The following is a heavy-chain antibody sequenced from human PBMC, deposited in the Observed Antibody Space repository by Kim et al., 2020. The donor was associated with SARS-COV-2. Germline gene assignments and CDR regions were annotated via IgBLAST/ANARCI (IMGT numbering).Heavy chain of an antibody. Sequence: GRFTISRDNAKNSLYLQMNSLRAEDTALYYCAKDIGAARPPYYYYYGMDVWGQGTTVTVSS. V-gene: IGHV3-9*01. D-gene: IGHD6-6*01. J-gene: IGHJ6*02. CDR3: AKDIGAARPPYYYYYGMDV.